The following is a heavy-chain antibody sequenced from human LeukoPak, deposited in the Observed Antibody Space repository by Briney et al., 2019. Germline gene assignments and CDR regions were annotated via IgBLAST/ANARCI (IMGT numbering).Heavy chain of an antibody. V-gene: IGHV1-2*02. D-gene: IGHD3-10*01. Sequence: GASVKVSCKASGYTFTGYYMHWVRQAPGRGLEWMGWINPNSGGTNYAQKFQGRVTMTRDTSISTAYMELSRLRSDDTAVYYRARDETRYYYGSGSYLVRDWGQGTLVTVSS. CDR2: INPNSGGT. CDR1: GYTFTGYY. CDR3: ARDETRYYYGSGSYLVRD. J-gene: IGHJ4*02.